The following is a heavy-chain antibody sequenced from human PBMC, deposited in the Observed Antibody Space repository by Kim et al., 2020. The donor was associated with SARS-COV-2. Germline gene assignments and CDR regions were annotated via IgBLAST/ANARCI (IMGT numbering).Heavy chain of an antibody. J-gene: IGHJ6*02. CDR2: IKQAGSEK. Sequence: GGSLRLSCAASGFNFSTYWMNWVRQAPGKGLEWVANIKQAGSEKLYVDSVRGRFTISRDNSKNSLYLQMNSLRAEDTAVYYCARSRFMDVWGQGTSVTVSS. CDR1: GFNFSTYW. V-gene: IGHV3-7*01. CDR3: ARSRFMDV.